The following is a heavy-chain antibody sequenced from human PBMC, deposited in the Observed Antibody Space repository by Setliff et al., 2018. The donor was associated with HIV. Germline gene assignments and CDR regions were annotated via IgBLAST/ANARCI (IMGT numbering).Heavy chain of an antibody. Sequence: SETLSLTCTVSGGSISSYYWSWIRQPPGKGLEWIGYIYYSGSTNYNPSLKSRVTISVDTSKNQFSLKLTSVTAADTAVYYCARGSHASFWTGYGEMYFDPWGQGTQVTVSS. CDR1: GGSISSYY. CDR3: ARGSHASFWTGYGEMYFDP. V-gene: IGHV4-59*12. J-gene: IGHJ5*02. CDR2: IYYSGST. D-gene: IGHD3-3*01.